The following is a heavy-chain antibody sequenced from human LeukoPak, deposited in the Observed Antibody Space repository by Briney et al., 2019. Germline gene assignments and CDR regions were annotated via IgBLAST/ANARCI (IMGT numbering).Heavy chain of an antibody. CDR1: GYTFTSYY. CDR2: INPNSGGT. D-gene: IGHD2-15*01. J-gene: IGHJ6*02. V-gene: IGHV1-2*04. Sequence: ASVKVSCKASGYTFTSYYMHWVRQAPGQGLEWMGWINPNSGGTNYAQKFQGWVTMTRDTSISTAYVELSRLRSDDTAVYYCARVGPGCSGGSCSIDYYGMDVWGQGTTVTVSS. CDR3: ARVGPGCSGGSCSIDYYGMDV.